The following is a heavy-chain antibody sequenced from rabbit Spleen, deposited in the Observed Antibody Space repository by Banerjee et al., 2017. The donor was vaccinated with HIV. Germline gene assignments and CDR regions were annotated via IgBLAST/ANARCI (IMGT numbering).Heavy chain of an antibody. Sequence: QSLEESGGDLVKPGASLTLTCTASGFSFSSGYWMCWVRQAPGKGLEWIACIYPGSSGSTYYANWAKGRLTISKASSTTVTLQMTSLTVADTATYFCARGSATMTMVITGFYLSLWGPGTLVTVS. J-gene: IGHJ4*01. CDR2: IYPGSSGST. D-gene: IGHD2-1*01. CDR3: ARGSATMTMVITGFYLSL. CDR1: GFSFSSGYW. V-gene: IGHV1S40*01.